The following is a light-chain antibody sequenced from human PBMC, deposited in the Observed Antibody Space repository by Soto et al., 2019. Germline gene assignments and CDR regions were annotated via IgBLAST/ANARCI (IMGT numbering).Light chain of an antibody. Sequence: QSVLTQPASVSESPGQSITISCTGTSSDIGASTFVSWYQQHPGKAPKLLIYEVSNRPSGISHRFSGSKSGNTASLTISGLQAEDEADYYCCSYTSSGTLYVFGTGTKLTVL. CDR3: CSYTSSGTLYV. V-gene: IGLV2-14*03. J-gene: IGLJ1*01. CDR1: SSDIGASTF. CDR2: EVS.